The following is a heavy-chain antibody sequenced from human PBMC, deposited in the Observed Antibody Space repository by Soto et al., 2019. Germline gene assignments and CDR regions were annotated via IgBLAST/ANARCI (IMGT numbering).Heavy chain of an antibody. CDR3: ARIKAEHSSGWYYYYYGMDV. CDR2: IDWDDDK. J-gene: IGHJ6*02. D-gene: IGHD6-19*01. Sequence: VSGPTLVNPTQTLTLTCTFSGFSLSTSGMCVSWIRQPPGKALEWLALIDWDDDKYYSTSLKTRLTISKDTSKNQVVLTMTNMDPVDTATYYCARIKAEHSSGWYYYYYGMDVWGQGTTVTVSS. V-gene: IGHV2-70*01. CDR1: GFSLSTSGMC.